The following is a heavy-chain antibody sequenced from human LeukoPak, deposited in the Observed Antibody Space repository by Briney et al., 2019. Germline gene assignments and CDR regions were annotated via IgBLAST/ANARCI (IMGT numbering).Heavy chain of an antibody. CDR1: GYIFSKYS. V-gene: IGHV3-21*01. CDR2: ISGSSTHI. D-gene: IGHD3-9*01. J-gene: IGHJ4*02. CDR3: ARAPPGYEILTGSYFDF. Sequence: PGGSLRLSCVASGYIFSKYSVNWVRQAPGKGLEWVPSISGSSTHIHYADSVKGRFTISRDNAKNLLFLQMNSLRVEDTAVYYCARAPPGYEILTGSYFDFWGQGTPVTVSS.